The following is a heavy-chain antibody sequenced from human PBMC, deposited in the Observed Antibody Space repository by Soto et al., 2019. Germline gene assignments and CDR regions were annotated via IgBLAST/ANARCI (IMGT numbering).Heavy chain of an antibody. J-gene: IGHJ4*02. Sequence: QVQLVQSGAEVKKPGSSVKVSCKASGGTFSSYSINWVRQAPGQGLEWMGEIIPIFGTANYAQKFQGRVTITADESTSTAYMELSSLGSEGTAVYDCARDGGRHSGGIDYWGQGTLVTVSS. V-gene: IGHV1-69*01. D-gene: IGHD1-26*01. CDR2: IIPIFGTA. CDR3: ARDGGRHSGGIDY. CDR1: GGTFSSYS.